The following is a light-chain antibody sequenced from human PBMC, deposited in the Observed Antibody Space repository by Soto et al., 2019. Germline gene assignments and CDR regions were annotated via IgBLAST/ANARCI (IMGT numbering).Light chain of an antibody. CDR3: QSYDSSLSGHYV. Sequence: QSVLTHPPSVSGAPGQRVTISCTGSSSNIGAGYDVHWYQQLPGTAPKLLIYGNSNRPSGVPDRFSGSKSGTSASLAITGLQAEDEADYYCQSYDSSLSGHYVFGTGTKVTVL. CDR1: SSNIGAGYD. J-gene: IGLJ1*01. V-gene: IGLV1-40*01. CDR2: GNS.